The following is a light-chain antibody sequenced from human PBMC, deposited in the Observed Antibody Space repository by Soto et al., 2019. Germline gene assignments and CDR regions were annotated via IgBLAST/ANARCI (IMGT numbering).Light chain of an antibody. CDR3: ATWDSGLSGLV. CDR2: ENA. J-gene: IGLJ1*01. CDR1: NSNIGNSY. V-gene: IGLV1-51*02. Sequence: QSVLTQPPSVSAAPGQKVTISCSGSNSNIGNSYVYWNQLFPGAAHKLLMDENAKRASGIPDRFSGSKYGAAATLAITGIQTGDEADYYCATWDSGLSGLVFGTGTKLTVL.